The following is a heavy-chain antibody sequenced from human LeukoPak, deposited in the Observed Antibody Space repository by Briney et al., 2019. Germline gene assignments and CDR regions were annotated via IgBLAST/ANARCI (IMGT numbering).Heavy chain of an antibody. J-gene: IGHJ4*02. CDR2: IYSGGST. D-gene: IGHD2-15*01. Sequence: GGSLRLSCAASGFTFSSYGMHWVRQAPGKGLEWVSVIYSGGSTYYADSVKGRFTISRDNSKNTLYLQMNSLRAEDTAVYYCARDYPSGGRLKNWYYFDYWGQGTLVTVSS. V-gene: IGHV3-53*01. CDR3: ARDYPSGGRLKNWYYFDY. CDR1: GFTFSSYG.